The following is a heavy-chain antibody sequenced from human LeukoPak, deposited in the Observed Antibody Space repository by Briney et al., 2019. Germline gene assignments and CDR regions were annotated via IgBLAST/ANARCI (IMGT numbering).Heavy chain of an antibody. CDR3: ARGKKDYYDYDS. V-gene: IGHV1-18*01. CDR1: GLTFSSYA. Sequence: ASVKVSCKASGLTFSSYAISWVRQAPGEGLEWMGWISAYTGNSKYAQKIQGRVTMTTDTSTSTAYMELRSLRSDDTAVYYCARGKKDYYDYDSWGQGTLVTVSS. J-gene: IGHJ4*02. CDR2: ISAYTGNS. D-gene: IGHD3-22*01.